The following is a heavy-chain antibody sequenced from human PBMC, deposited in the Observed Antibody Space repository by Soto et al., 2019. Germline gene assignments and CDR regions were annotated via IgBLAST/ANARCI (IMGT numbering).Heavy chain of an antibody. CDR1: GFTFSSYW. CDR3: ARDKLGITLDDAFDI. V-gene: IGHV3-7*01. D-gene: IGHD7-27*01. J-gene: IGHJ3*02. CDR2: IKQDGSEK. Sequence: GGSLRLSCAASGFTFSSYWMSWVRQAPGKGLEWVANIKQDGSEKYYVDSVKGRFTISRDNAKNSLYLQMNSLRAEDTAVYYCARDKLGITLDDAFDIWGQGTMVTVSS.